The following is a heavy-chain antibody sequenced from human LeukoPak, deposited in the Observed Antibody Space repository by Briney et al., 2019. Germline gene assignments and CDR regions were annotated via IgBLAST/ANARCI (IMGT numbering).Heavy chain of an antibody. CDR1: GFTFSTYD. V-gene: IGHV3-30*03. D-gene: IGHD2-2*01. CDR3: ARDIVVVPATFDY. CDR2: ISYDGSNK. Sequence: GGSLRLSCAASGFTFSTYDMHWVRQAPGKGLEWVAIISYDGSNKYYADSVKGRFTISRDNSKNTLYLQMNSLRAEDTAMYYCARDIVVVPATFDYWGQGTLVSVSS. J-gene: IGHJ4*02.